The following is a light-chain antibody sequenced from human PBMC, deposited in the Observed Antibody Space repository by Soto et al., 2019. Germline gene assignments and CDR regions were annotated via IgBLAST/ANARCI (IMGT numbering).Light chain of an antibody. Sequence: QSALTQPPSASGSPGQSVTISCIGTISDFGGYNYVSWYQQHPGEAPKRMIYEVSKRASGVPDRHSGSKYGNKASLTVSGPKDDGEGDYCNRSYAASNKLGVFGGGTQHTVL. CDR1: ISDFGGYNY. J-gene: IGLJ7*01. V-gene: IGLV2-8*01. CDR3: RSYAASNKLGV. CDR2: EVS.